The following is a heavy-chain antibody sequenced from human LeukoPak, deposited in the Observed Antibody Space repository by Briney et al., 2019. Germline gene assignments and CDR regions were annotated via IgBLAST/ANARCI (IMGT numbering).Heavy chain of an antibody. J-gene: IGHJ4*02. D-gene: IGHD3-10*01. CDR3: ARDRPFYYGSGSYLDY. Sequence: GGSLRLSCAASGFTFSSYWMSWVRQAPGKGLEWVANIKQDGSEKYYVDSMKGRFTISRDNAKNSLYLQMNSLRAEDTAVYYCARDRPFYYGSGSYLDYWGQGTLVTVSS. CDR2: IKQDGSEK. V-gene: IGHV3-7*01. CDR1: GFTFSSYW.